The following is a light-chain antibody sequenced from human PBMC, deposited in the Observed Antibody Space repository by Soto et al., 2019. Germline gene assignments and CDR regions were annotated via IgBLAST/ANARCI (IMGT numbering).Light chain of an antibody. CDR1: SSNIGSNT. CDR3: SAWDDSLNAL. Sequence: QSVLTQPPSASGTPGQRVTISCSGSSSNIGSNTVNWYQQLPGTAPKLLIYSNNQRPSGVPDRFSGSKSGTSASLAIIGLQSEDEADYYCSAWDDSLNALFGGGTKVTVL. V-gene: IGLV1-44*01. CDR2: SNN. J-gene: IGLJ2*01.